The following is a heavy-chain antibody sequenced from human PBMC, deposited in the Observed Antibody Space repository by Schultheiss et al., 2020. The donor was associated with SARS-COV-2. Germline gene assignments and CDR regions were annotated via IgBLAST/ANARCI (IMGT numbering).Heavy chain of an antibody. CDR3: ARGVRSHYDILTGFYRKFGGMDV. D-gene: IGHD3-9*01. J-gene: IGHJ6*02. CDR2: IQSTGST. V-gene: IGHV4-4*07. CDR1: GDSISNYY. Sequence: SETLSLTCTVSGDSISNYYWSWVRQPAGKGLEWIGRIQSTGSTDHNSSLKSRVIMSVDTSKNQFSLKLNSVTAADTAVYYCARGVRSHYDILTGFYRKFGGMDVWGQGTTVTVSS.